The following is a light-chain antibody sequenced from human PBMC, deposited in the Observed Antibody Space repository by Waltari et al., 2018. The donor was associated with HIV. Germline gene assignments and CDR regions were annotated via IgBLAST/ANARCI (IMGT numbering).Light chain of an antibody. Sequence: ELVLTQSPDTLSLSLGARGTLSCRASQSVSSSDLVWYQQRPGPTRRLLIDGASNRATGIPDRFSGSGSGTDFTLTISRLGPEDFVVYYCQQYSNSLITFGQGTRLEIK. CDR2: GAS. CDR3: QQYSNSLIT. V-gene: IGKV3-20*01. J-gene: IGKJ5*01. CDR1: QSVSSSD.